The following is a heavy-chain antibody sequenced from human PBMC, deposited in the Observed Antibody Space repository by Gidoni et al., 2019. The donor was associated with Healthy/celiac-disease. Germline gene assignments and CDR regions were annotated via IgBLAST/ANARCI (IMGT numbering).Heavy chain of an antibody. CDR2: INPSGGST. CDR1: GYTLTSYY. CDR3: ARGGGSCWDLLEYFDD. V-gene: IGHV1-46*01. J-gene: IGHJ4*02. Sequence: QVQLVQSGAEVKKPGASVKVSCKASGYTLTSYYLHWVRQAPGQGLEWMGMINPSGGSTSYAQKFLGRVTMTRDTSTITVSMELLSLRSEDTAVYYCARGGGSCWDLLEYFDDWGQGTLVTVSS. D-gene: IGHD1-26*01.